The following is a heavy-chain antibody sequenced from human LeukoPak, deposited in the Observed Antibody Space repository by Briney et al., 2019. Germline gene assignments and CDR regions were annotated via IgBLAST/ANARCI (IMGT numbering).Heavy chain of an antibody. CDR3: ARREGGPYCGGDCYENWFDP. CDR2: IYTSGST. J-gene: IGHJ5*02. Sequence: SETLSLTCTVSGGSISSYYWSWIRQPPGKGLEWIGYIYTSGSTNYNPSLKSRVTISVDTSKNQFSLKLGSVTAADTAVYYCARREGGPYCGGDCYENWFDPWGQGTLVTVSS. CDR1: GGSISSYY. V-gene: IGHV4-4*09. D-gene: IGHD2-21*02.